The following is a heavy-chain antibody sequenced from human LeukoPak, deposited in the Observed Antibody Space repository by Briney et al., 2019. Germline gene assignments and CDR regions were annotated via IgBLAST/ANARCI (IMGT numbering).Heavy chain of an antibody. D-gene: IGHD6-6*01. CDR1: GGSISSYY. CDR2: IYYSGST. Sequence: SETLSLTCTVSGGSISSYYWSWIRQPPGKGLEWIGYIYYSGSTNYNPSLESRVTISVDTSKKQFSLKLSSVTAADTDVYYCARGWSSSSLWFHRWGQGTLVTVSS. J-gene: IGHJ5*02. V-gene: IGHV4-59*01. CDR3: ARGWSSSSLWFHR.